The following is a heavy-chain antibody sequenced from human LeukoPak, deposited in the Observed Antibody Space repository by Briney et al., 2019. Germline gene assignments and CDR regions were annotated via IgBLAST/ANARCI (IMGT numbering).Heavy chain of an antibody. D-gene: IGHD2-2*01. CDR2: IYYSGST. J-gene: IGHJ4*02. CDR3: ARDQRGVTRGGFDY. CDR1: GGSISSSSYY. Sequence: SETLSLTCTVSGGSISSSSYYWGWIRQPPGKGLEWIGSIYYSGSTYYNPSLKSRVTISVDTSKNQFSLKLSSVTAADTAVYYCARDQRGVTRGGFDYWGQGTLVTVSS. V-gene: IGHV4-39*07.